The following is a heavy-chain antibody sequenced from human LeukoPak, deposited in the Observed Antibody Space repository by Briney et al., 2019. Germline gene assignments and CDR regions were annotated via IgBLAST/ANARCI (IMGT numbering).Heavy chain of an antibody. CDR2: IYPGDFDT. D-gene: IGHD2-2*01. CDR1: GYSIANYW. Sequence: GESLKISCKGSGYSIANYWIGCVRQMPGEGLEWMAIIYPGDFDTRYSPSFQAQVTISVDKSISTAYLQWSSLKASDTAIYYCARQGVVVPAAYDYWGQGTLVTVSS. J-gene: IGHJ4*02. V-gene: IGHV5-51*01. CDR3: ARQGVVVPAAYDY.